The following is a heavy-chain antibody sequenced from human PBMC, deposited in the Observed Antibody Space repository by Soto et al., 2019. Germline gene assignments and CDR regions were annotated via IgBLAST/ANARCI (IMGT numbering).Heavy chain of an antibody. CDR3: TRTHDAFDI. Sequence: GGSLRLSCIGSGFTSGFIFSTYAMSWVRQAPGKGLEWVADISNSGAYTYYADSVKGRFTISRDNSNNILSLQMNSLRVEDTAIYYCTRTHDAFDIWGQGTMVSVS. V-gene: IGHV3-23*01. CDR2: ISNSGAYT. CDR1: GFTSGFIFSTYA. J-gene: IGHJ3*02.